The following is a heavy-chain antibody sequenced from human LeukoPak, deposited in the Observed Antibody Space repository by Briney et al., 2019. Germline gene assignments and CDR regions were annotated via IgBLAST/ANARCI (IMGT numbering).Heavy chain of an antibody. CDR1: GFTFSTAW. Sequence: GGSLRLSCVASGFTFSTAWMHWARQTPGKGLVWVSHINGDGRRINCADDVKGRFTISRDNAKNTLYLQMNSLRVEDTAVYYCVRDLPRTSGPWGQGTLVTVSS. CDR2: INGDGRRI. J-gene: IGHJ5*02. V-gene: IGHV3-74*01. CDR3: VRDLPRTSGP.